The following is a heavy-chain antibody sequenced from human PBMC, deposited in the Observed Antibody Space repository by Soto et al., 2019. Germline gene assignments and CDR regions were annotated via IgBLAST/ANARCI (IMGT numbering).Heavy chain of an antibody. D-gene: IGHD6-19*01. V-gene: IGHV3-23*01. CDR1: GFTSSSYA. J-gene: IGHJ4*02. Sequence: EVQLLESGGGLVQPGGSLRLSCAASGFTSSSYAMSWVRQAPGKGLEWVSAISGSGGGTYYADSVKGRFTISRDNSKNPLYRQMNSLRAEATAVFYCARNSGLQYTSGWYPPFDYWGQGTLVTVSS. CDR3: ARNSGLQYTSGWYPPFDY. CDR2: ISGSGGGT.